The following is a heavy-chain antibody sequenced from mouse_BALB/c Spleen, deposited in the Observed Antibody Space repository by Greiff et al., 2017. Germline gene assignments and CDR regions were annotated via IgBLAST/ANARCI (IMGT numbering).Heavy chain of an antibody. J-gene: IGHJ3*01. CDR3: TRDKDYYGSSYGFAY. D-gene: IGHD1-1*01. CDR2: ISSGGSYT. V-gene: IGHV5-6-4*01. CDR1: GFTFSSYT. Sequence: DVKLVESGGGLVKPGGSLKLSCAASGFTFSSYTMSWVRQTPEKRLEWVATISSGGSYTYYPDSVKGRFTISRDNAKNTLYLQMSSLKSEDTAMYYCTRDKDYYGSSYGFAYWGQGTLVTVSA.